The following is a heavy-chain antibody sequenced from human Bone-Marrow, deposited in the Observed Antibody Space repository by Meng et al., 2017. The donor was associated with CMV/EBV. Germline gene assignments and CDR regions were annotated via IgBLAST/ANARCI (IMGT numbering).Heavy chain of an antibody. Sequence: GESLKISCAASGFTFDDYTMHWVRQAPGKGLEWVSLITWDGGSTYYADSVKGRFTISRDNSKNSLYLRMNSLRTEDTALYYCAKDISARYFDWLLGSWGQGTLVTVS. CDR2: ITWDGGST. CDR3: AKDISARYFDWLLGS. J-gene: IGHJ5*02. V-gene: IGHV3-43*01. D-gene: IGHD3-9*01. CDR1: GFTFDDYT.